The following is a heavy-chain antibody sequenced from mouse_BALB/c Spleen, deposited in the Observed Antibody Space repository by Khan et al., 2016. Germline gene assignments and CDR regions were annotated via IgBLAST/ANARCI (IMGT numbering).Heavy chain of an antibody. D-gene: IGHD2-14*01. CDR2: ISSGGSYT. Sequence: EVELVESGGDLVKPGGSLKLSCAASGFTFSSYGMSWVRQTPDKRLEWVATISSGGSYTYYPDSVKGRFTISRDNAKNTLYLQMSSLKSEDTAMXYCARRREVRRFYAMDCWGHGASVTVSS. V-gene: IGHV5-6*02. CDR3: ARRREVRRFYAMDC. J-gene: IGHJ4*01. CDR1: GFTFSSYG.